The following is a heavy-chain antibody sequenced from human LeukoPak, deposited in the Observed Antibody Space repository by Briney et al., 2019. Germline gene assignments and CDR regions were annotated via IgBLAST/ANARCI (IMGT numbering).Heavy chain of an antibody. CDR3: ARVGANDAFDI. CDR2: MNPNSGNT. J-gene: IGHJ3*02. D-gene: IGHD1-26*01. V-gene: IGHV1-8*02. Sequence: ASVKVSCKASGYTFTSYGISWVRQAPGQGLEWMGWMNPNSGNTGYAQKFQGRVTMTRNTSISTAYMELSSLRSEDTAVYYCARVGANDAFDIWGQGTMVTVSS. CDR1: GYTFTSYG.